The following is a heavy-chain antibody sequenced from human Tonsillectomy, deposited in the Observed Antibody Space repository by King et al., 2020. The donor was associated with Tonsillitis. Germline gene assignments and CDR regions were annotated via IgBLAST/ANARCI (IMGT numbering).Heavy chain of an antibody. J-gene: IGHJ4*02. CDR1: GFTFSDYY. D-gene: IGHD4-11*01. CDR2: ISDSGTTI. Sequence: VQLVESGGGLVKPGGSLRLSCAASGFTFSDYYMTWIRQTPGKGLEWVSHISDSGTTIYYADSVKGRFTISRDNARNSLYLQMNSLRAEDTAVYYCARNCLNSICYWGQGTLVTVSS. CDR3: ARNCLNSICY. V-gene: IGHV3-11*01.